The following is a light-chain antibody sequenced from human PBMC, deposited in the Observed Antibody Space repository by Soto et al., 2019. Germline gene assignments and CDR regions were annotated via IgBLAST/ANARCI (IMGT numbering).Light chain of an antibody. V-gene: IGKV1-27*01. CDR2: AAS. J-gene: IGKJ4*01. CDR3: QKYNSAPLN. CDR1: QGISNY. Sequence: DIQMTQSPSSLSASVGDRVTITCRARQGISNYLAWYQQKPGKVPKLLIYAASTLQSGVPSRFSGSGSGTDFTLTISSLQPEDGATYYCQKYNSAPLNCGGGTKVEIK.